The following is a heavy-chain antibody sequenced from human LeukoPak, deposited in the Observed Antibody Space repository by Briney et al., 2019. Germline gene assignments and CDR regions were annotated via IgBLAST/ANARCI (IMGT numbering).Heavy chain of an antibody. CDR1: GGSISSQY. Sequence: KASETLSLTCTVSGGSISSQYWSWIGQPAGKGLEWIGRIYTSGSTNYNPSLQSRVTMSVDTSKNQFSLKLSSVTAADTAVYYCARWSSYSYGYNDAFDIWGQGTMVTVSS. CDR3: ARWSSYSYGYNDAFDI. CDR2: IYTSGST. J-gene: IGHJ3*02. D-gene: IGHD5-18*01. V-gene: IGHV4-4*07.